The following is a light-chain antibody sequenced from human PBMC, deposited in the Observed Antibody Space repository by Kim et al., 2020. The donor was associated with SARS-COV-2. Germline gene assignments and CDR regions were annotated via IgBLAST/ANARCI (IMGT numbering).Light chain of an antibody. CDR2: KAS. Sequence: DIQMTQSPSTLSASVGDRVTLTCRASQDLNTLLAWYQQKPGKAPKLLFFKASYLDAWVPSRFSASGSGTGFTLTISSLQPEDFATYYCQQYRRYPYTFGQGTKLEI. J-gene: IGKJ2*01. CDR3: QQYRRYPYT. CDR1: QDLNTL. V-gene: IGKV1-5*03.